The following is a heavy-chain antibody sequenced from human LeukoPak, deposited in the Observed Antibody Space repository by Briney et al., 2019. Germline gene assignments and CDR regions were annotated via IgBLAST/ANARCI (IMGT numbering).Heavy chain of an antibody. Sequence: PSETLPLTCTVSGGSISSYFWSWIRQPPGKGLEWIGYIYYSGSTNYNPSLKSRVTISVDTSRNQFSLKLSSVTAADTAVYYCARGGSPRFDYWGQGTLVTVSS. V-gene: IGHV4-59*08. CDR3: ARGGSPRFDY. D-gene: IGHD3-16*01. CDR2: IYYSGST. CDR1: GGSISSYF. J-gene: IGHJ4*02.